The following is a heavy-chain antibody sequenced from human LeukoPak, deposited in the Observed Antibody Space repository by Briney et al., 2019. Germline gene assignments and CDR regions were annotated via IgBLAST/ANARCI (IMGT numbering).Heavy chain of an antibody. J-gene: IGHJ6*03. CDR3: AADPYHRGYYYYYYMDV. Sequence: PGSSVKVSCKASGGTFSSYAISWVRQAPGQGLEWMGRIIPILGIANYAQKFQGRVTITTDESTSTAYMELSSLRSEDTAVYHCAADPYHRGYYYYYYMDVWGKGTTVTVSS. CDR1: GGTFSSYA. V-gene: IGHV1-69*04. D-gene: IGHD2-2*01. CDR2: IIPILGIA.